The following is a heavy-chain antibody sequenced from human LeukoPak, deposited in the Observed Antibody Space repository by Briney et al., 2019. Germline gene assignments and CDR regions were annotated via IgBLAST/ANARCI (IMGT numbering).Heavy chain of an antibody. D-gene: IGHD5-12*01. Sequence: GGSLRLSCAASGFDFSTYSINWVRQAPGKGLEWVSSISTMSNSIFYGDSVKGRFTISRDNAKNSVYLQMNSLRPEDTAVYYCSRDRLGGLDLWGQGTLVTVSS. J-gene: IGHJ5*02. CDR1: GFDFSTYS. CDR3: SRDRLGGLDL. V-gene: IGHV3-21*01. CDR2: ISTMSNSI.